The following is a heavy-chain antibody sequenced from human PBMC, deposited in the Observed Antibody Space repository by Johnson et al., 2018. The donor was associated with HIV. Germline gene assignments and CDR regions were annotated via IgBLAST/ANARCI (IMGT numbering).Heavy chain of an antibody. J-gene: IGHJ3*01. D-gene: IGHD5-24*01. V-gene: IGHV3-30*03. CDR2: ISYDGSNK. CDR3: ARVLGFTIDAFDL. CDR1: GFTFSSYG. Sequence: QVQLVESGGGVVQPGRSLRLSCAVSGFTFSSYGMHWVRRAPGKGLEWVAVISYDGSNKYYADSVKGRFTLSRDNAKNSLYLQMNSLRAEDTALYYCARVLGFTIDAFDLWGRGTMVTVSS.